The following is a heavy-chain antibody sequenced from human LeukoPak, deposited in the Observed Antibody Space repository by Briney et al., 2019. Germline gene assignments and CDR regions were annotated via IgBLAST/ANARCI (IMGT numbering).Heavy chain of an antibody. CDR2: ISAYNGNT. CDR1: GYTFTSYG. CDR3: ARPSRYSGYGGLGDFDY. D-gene: IGHD5-12*01. J-gene: IGHJ4*02. V-gene: IGHV1-18*04. Sequence: GASVKVSCKASGYTFTSYGISWVRQAPGQGLEWMGWISAYNGNTNYAQKLQGRITMTTDTSTSTAYMELRSLRSDDTAVYYCARPSRYSGYGGLGDFDYWGQGTLVTVSS.